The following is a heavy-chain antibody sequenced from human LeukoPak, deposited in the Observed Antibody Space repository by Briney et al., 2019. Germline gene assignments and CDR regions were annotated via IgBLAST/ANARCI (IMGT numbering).Heavy chain of an antibody. V-gene: IGHV3-33*01. J-gene: IGHJ4*02. Sequence: GGSLRLSCAASGFTFSSYGMHWVRQAPGKGLEWVAVIWYDGSNKYYADSVKGRFTISRDNSKNTLYLQMNSLRAEDTAVYYCARGVGIAGYYVDYWGQGTLVTVSS. CDR3: ARGVGIAGYYVDY. CDR1: GFTFSSYG. D-gene: IGHD1-14*01. CDR2: IWYDGSNK.